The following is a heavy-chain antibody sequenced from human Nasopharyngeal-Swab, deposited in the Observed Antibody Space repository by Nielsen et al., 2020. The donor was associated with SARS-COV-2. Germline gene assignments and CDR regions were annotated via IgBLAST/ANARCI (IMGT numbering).Heavy chain of an antibody. CDR3: ARLTSSSWYLRSGGVPSHIDY. CDR2: IYYSGST. CDR1: GGSTSSSSYY. J-gene: IGHJ4*02. Sequence: SETLSLTCTVSGGSTSSSSYYWGWIRQPPGKGLEWTGSIYYSGSTYYNPSLKSRVTISVDTSKNQFSPKLSSVTAADTAVYYGARLTSSSWYLRSGGVPSHIDYWGQGTLVTVSS. V-gene: IGHV4-39*01. D-gene: IGHD6-13*01.